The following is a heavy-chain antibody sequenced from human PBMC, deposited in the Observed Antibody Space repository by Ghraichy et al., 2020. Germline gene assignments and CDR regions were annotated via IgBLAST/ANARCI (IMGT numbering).Heavy chain of an antibody. CDR1: GGSISSGGYS. D-gene: IGHD3-9*01. CDR3: ARGDYDILSGSYSAQESDY. Sequence: SQTLSLTCAVSGGSISSGGYSWSWIRQPPGKGLEWIGYIYNSGGTYYNPSLKSRVTMSVDRSKNQFSLNLSSVTAADTAVYYCARGDYDILSGSYSAQESDYWGQGTLVTVSS. CDR2: IYNSGGT. J-gene: IGHJ4*02. V-gene: IGHV4-30-4*07.